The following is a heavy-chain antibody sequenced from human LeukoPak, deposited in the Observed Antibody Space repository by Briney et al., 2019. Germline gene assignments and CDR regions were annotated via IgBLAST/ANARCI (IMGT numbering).Heavy chain of an antibody. V-gene: IGHV3-21*01. J-gene: IGHJ3*02. CDR2: ISSSSSYI. CDR3: AREGDYYDSSAAFDI. D-gene: IGHD3-22*01. CDR1: GFTFDDYA. Sequence: PGGSLRLSCAASGFTFDDYAMHWVRQAPGKGLEWVSSISSSSSYIYYADSVKGRFTISRDNAKNSLYLQMNSLRAEDTAVYYCAREGDYYDSSAAFDIWGQGTMVTVSS.